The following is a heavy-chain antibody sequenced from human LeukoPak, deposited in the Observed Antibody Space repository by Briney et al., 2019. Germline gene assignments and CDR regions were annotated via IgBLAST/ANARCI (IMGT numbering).Heavy chain of an antibody. CDR1: GYSISSGYY. CDR3: AARSDRRYSSSSYNWFDP. J-gene: IGHJ5*02. V-gene: IGHV4-38-2*02. D-gene: IGHD6-6*01. CDR2: IYHSGST. Sequence: SETLSLTCTVSGYSISSGYYWGWIRQPPGKGLEWIGSIYHSGSTYYNPSLKSRVTISVDTSKNQFSLKLSSVTAADTAVYYCAARSDRRYSSSSYNWFDPWGQGTLVTVSS.